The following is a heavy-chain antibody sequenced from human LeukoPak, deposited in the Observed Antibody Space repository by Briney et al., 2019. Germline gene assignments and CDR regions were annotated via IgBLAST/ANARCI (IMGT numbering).Heavy chain of an antibody. Sequence: PGGSLRLSCAASGFTFSSYAMSWVRQAPGKGLEWVSAISGSGGSTYYADSVKGRFTISRDDSKNSLYLQMNSLRAEDTAVYYCVSEGYGGNSDAFDIWGQGTMVTVS. J-gene: IGHJ3*02. V-gene: IGHV3-23*01. D-gene: IGHD4-23*01. CDR2: ISGSGGST. CDR3: VSEGYGGNSDAFDI. CDR1: GFTFSSYA.